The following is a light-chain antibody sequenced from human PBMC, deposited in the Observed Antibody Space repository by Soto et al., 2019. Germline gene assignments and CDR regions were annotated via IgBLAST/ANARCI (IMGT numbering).Light chain of an antibody. Sequence: EIVMTQSPATLSVSPGQRATLSCRASQSVSSNLAWYQQKPGQAPRLLLYGASTRATGIPARFSGSGSGTEFTLTSSSLRSEDVAVYDCQQYNNWPPSGTFGQGTKEQIK. J-gene: IGKJ1*01. V-gene: IGKV3-15*01. CDR2: GAS. CDR3: QQYNNWPPSGT. CDR1: QSVSSN.